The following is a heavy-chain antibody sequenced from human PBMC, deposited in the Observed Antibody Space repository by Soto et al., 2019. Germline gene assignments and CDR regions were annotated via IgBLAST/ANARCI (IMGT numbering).Heavy chain of an antibody. D-gene: IGHD6-13*01. CDR3: AREAIAAAGPLDH. Sequence: GSLRLSCAASGLILRTYAMHWVRQAPGKGLEWVAVISSDGSEEYYADSVKGRFTISRDNSNSKMFLEMTNLRADDTALYYCAREAIAAAGPLDHWGPGTLVTVSS. CDR2: ISSDGSEE. J-gene: IGHJ4*02. V-gene: IGHV3-33*01. CDR1: GLILRTYA.